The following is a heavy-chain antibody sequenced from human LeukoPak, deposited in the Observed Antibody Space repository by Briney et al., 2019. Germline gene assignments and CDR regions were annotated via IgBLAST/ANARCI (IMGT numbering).Heavy chain of an antibody. Sequence: APVKISCKASGGTFSSYAISGGGQGPGPRVEWVGGVIPIFGIANYAQKFQGRVTITADESTSTAYMELSSLRSEDTAVYYCASTYFYDSSGYLQALDYWGQGALVTVSS. CDR1: GGTFSSYA. D-gene: IGHD3-22*01. V-gene: IGHV1-69*13. CDR3: ASTYFYDSSGYLQALDY. CDR2: VIPIFGIA. J-gene: IGHJ4*02.